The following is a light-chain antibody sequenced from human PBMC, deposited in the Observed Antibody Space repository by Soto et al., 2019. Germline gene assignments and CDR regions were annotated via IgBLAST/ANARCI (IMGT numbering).Light chain of an antibody. J-gene: IGLJ3*02. CDR3: QSYDNALSAWV. V-gene: IGLV1-40*01. CDR2: VNN. Sequence: QSVLTQPPSVSGAPGQRVTISCTGSSSNIGTGYYVHWYQQLPGTAPKLLIYVNNNRPSGVPDRFSGSKSGTSASLAITGLQAEDEAAYYCQSYDNALSAWVFGGGTKLTVL. CDR1: SSNIGTGYY.